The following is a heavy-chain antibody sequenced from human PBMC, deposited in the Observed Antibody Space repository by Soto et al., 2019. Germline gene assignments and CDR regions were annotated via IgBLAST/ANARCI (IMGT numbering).Heavy chain of an antibody. CDR1: GGSFSGYY. V-gene: IGHV4-34*01. CDR3: ARGFAYYYDPKGNWFDP. J-gene: IGHJ5*02. D-gene: IGHD3-22*01. CDR2: INHSGST. Sequence: PSETLSLTCAVYGGSFSGYYWSWIRQPPGKGLEWIGEINHSGSTNYNPSLKSRVTISVDTSKNQFSLKLSSVTAADTAVYYCARGFAYYYDPKGNWFDPWGQGTLVTVSS.